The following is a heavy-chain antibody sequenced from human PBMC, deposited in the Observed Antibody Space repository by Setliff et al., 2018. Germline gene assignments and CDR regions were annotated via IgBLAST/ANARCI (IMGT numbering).Heavy chain of an antibody. CDR3: ARDGVSYGMDV. Sequence: GGSLRLSCAASEFRFSIYGMHWVRQAPGKGLECVAFIRYDGSNKYYADSVKGRFTISRDNSKNTLYLQMNSLRAEDTAIYSCARDGVSYGMDVWGQGTTVTVSS. J-gene: IGHJ6*02. CDR1: EFRFSIYG. CDR2: IRYDGSNK. V-gene: IGHV3-30*02.